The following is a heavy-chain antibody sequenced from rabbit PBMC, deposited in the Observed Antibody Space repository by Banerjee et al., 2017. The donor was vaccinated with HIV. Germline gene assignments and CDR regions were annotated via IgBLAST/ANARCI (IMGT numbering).Heavy chain of an antibody. V-gene: IGHV1S45*01. D-gene: IGHD2-1*01. CDR1: GLDFSSSDW. J-gene: IGHJ4*01. CDR2: INTSSGDT. Sequence: QEQLEESGGDLVKPGASLTLTCTASGLDFSSSDWICWVRQAPGKGLEWIACINTSSGDTVYASWAKGRFTISKTSSTTVTLQMTSLTAADTATYFCARDLDGDGYGERFDLLGPGTLVTVS. CDR3: ARDLDGDGYGERFDL.